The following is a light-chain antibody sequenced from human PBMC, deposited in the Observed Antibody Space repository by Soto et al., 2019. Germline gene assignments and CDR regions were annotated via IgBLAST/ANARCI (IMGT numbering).Light chain of an antibody. Sequence: EIVLTQSPGTLSLSPGERATLSCRASQSFSIYYLAWYQQKPGQAPRLLIYAASSRATGIPDRFSGGGSGTDFTLTISRLEPEDFAVYYCQQCGSSPWTFGQGTKVEIK. CDR3: QQCGSSPWT. V-gene: IGKV3-20*01. CDR2: AAS. J-gene: IGKJ1*01. CDR1: QSFSIYY.